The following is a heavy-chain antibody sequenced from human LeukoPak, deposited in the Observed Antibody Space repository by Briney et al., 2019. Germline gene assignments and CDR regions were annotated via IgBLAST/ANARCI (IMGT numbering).Heavy chain of an antibody. V-gene: IGHV3-7*03. D-gene: IGHD2/OR15-2a*01. Sequence: GGSLRLSCAVSGFIFKDYWMIWVRQAPGKGLEWVANIKQDGSEKYYVDSVRGRFTISRDNAKNSVYLQMDTLRVEDTAMYYCAKDAQLRSRWFDPWGQGTLVTVSS. CDR2: IKQDGSEK. CDR3: AKDAQLRSRWFDP. J-gene: IGHJ5*02. CDR1: GFIFKDYW.